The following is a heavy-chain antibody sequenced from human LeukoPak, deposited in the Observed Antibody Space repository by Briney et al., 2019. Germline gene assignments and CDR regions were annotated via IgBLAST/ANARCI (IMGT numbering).Heavy chain of an antibody. V-gene: IGHV3-30-3*01. CDR3: ARDPPMCSGGSCYYFDY. Sequence: GRSLRLSCAASGFTFSSYAMHWVRQAPGKGLEWVAVISYDGSNKYYADSVKGRFTISRDNSKNTLYLQMNSLRAEDTAVYYCARDPPMCSGGSCYYFDYWGQGTLLTVSS. J-gene: IGHJ4*02. D-gene: IGHD2-15*01. CDR2: ISYDGSNK. CDR1: GFTFSSYA.